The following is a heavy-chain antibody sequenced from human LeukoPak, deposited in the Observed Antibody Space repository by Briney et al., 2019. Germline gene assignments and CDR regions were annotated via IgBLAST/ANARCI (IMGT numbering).Heavy chain of an antibody. CDR1: GGSISSGGYY. J-gene: IGHJ4*02. V-gene: IGHV4-31*03. CDR2: IYYSGST. Sequence: TLSLTCTVSGGSISSGGYYWSWIRQHPGKGLEWIGYIYYSGSTYYNPSLKSRVTISVDTSKNQFSLKLSSVTAADTAVYYCARETLPLPSYFDYRGQGTLVTVSS. D-gene: IGHD3-10*01. CDR3: ARETLPLPSYFDY.